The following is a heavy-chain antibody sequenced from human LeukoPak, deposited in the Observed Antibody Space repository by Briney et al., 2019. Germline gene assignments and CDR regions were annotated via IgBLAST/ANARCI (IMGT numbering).Heavy chain of an antibody. Sequence: SETLSLTCTVSGGPISSYHWSWIRQPPGKGLEWIAYIYYSGSTNYNPSLKSRVTISVDTSENQFSLNLSSVTAADTAVYYCARAVVGGSYSHFDNWDQATLVTVSS. CDR3: ARAVVGGSYSHFDN. CDR2: IYYSGST. V-gene: IGHV4-59*01. J-gene: IGHJ4*02. D-gene: IGHD1-26*01. CDR1: GGPISSYH.